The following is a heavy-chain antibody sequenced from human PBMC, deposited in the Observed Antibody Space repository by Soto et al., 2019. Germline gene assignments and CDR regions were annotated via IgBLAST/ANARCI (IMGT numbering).Heavy chain of an antibody. CDR2: ISYDGSNK. Sequence: GGSLRLSCAASGFTFRSHGMHWVRQAPGKGLEWVAVISYDGSNKYYADSVKGRFTISRDNSKNTLYLQMNSLRVEDTAVYYCARKKGDTFDIWGQGTMVTVSS. J-gene: IGHJ3*02. CDR1: GFTFRSHG. CDR3: ARKKGDTFDI. V-gene: IGHV3-30*19.